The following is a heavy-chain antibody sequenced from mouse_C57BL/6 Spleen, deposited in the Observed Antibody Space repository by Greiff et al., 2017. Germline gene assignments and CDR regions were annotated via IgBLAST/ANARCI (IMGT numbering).Heavy chain of an antibody. CDR3: AKEVLRGAMDY. CDR1: GYTFTDYY. D-gene: IGHD1-1*01. Sequence: EVQLQQSGPVLVKPGASVKMSCKASGYTFTDYYMNWVKQSHGKSLEWIGVINPYNGGTSYNQKFKGKATLTVDKSSSTAYMKLNSLTSKDSAVYSCAKEVLRGAMDYGGKETSVTVSS. J-gene: IGHJ4*01. CDR2: INPYNGGT. V-gene: IGHV1-19*01.